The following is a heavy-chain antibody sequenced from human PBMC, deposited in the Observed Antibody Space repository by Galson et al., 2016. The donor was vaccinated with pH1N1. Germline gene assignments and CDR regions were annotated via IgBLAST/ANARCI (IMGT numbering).Heavy chain of an antibody. J-gene: IGHJ4*02. CDR2: IYYTGNT. Sequence: SETLSLTCSVSGVSISNTNYYWGWIRQPPGKGLEWIANIYYTGNTYYDASLQSRVTISVDTSKNPFSLKVKSVIAADTAVYYCARIWYGEYIDYWGQGTRVSVSS. CDR3: ARIWYGEYIDY. V-gene: IGHV4-39*01. CDR1: GVSISNTNYY. D-gene: IGHD3-10*01.